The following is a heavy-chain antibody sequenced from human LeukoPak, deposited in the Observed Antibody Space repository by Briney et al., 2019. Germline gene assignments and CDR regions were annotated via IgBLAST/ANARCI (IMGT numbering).Heavy chain of an antibody. V-gene: IGHV4-30-4*02. J-gene: IGHJ4*02. CDR3: ARESDTAMVPFDY. Sequence: PSETLSLTCTVSGGSISSGDYYWSWIRQPPGKGLEWIGYIYYSGSTYYNPSLKSRVTISVDTSKNQFSLKLSSVTAADTAVYYCARESDTAMVPFDYWGQGTLVTVSS. D-gene: IGHD5-18*01. CDR2: IYYSGST. CDR1: GGSISSGDYY.